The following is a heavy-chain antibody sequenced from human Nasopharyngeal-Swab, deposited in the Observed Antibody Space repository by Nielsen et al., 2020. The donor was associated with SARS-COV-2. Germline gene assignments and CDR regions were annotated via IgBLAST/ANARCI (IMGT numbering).Heavy chain of an antibody. Sequence: GGSLRLSCAASGFTFSSYSMNWVRQAPGKGLEWVSSISSSSSYIYYADSVKGRFTISRDNAKNSLYLQMNSLRAEDTAVYYCARASGDYEVYFDYWGQGTLVTVSS. CDR2: ISSSSSYI. D-gene: IGHD4-17*01. CDR1: GFTFSSYS. J-gene: IGHJ4*02. CDR3: ARASGDYEVYFDY. V-gene: IGHV3-21*01.